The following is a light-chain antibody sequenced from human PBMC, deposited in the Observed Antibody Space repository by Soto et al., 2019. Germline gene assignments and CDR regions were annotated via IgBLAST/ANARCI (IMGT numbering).Light chain of an antibody. V-gene: IGKV1-5*01. Sequence: GDRVTITCWASQSITTFLAWYQQKPGKAPQILIYDASKLEPGVPSRLSGGGSGTEFTLTISSLQPDDFATYYCQQYSTYPLTFGGGTRVEIK. CDR1: QSITTF. CDR2: DAS. J-gene: IGKJ4*01. CDR3: QQYSTYPLT.